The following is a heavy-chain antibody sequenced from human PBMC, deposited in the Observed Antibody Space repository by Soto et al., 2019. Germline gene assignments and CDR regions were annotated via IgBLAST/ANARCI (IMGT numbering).Heavy chain of an antibody. V-gene: IGHV4-59*02. Sequence: SETLSLTCTVSGGSVNSYYWSWIRQHPGKGLEWIGYIFYRGSTKSNPSLKSRVTMSVDMSKNQFSLRLTSVTAADTAVYYCARVFPSYCGGDCSYFDSWGQGTLVTVSS. D-gene: IGHD2-21*02. CDR2: IFYRGST. J-gene: IGHJ4*02. CDR1: GGSVNSYY. CDR3: ARVFPSYCGGDCSYFDS.